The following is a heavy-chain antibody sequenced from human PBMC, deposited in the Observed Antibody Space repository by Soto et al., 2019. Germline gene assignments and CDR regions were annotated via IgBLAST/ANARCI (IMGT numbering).Heavy chain of an antibody. V-gene: IGHV3-23*01. CDR2: ISSDGST. D-gene: IGHD2-2*01. CDR1: GFTVSHYA. Sequence: PGGSLRLSCAASGFTVSHYAMSWVRQAPGKGLEWVSDISSDGSTYYADSVKGRFTISRDNSKNTAYLQMHSLSAEDTAIYFCAKYTNFYESADWGQGTLVTVSS. J-gene: IGHJ4*02. CDR3: AKYTNFYESAD.